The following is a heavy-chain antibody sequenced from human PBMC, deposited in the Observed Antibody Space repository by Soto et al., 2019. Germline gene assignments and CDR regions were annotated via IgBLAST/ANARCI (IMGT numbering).Heavy chain of an antibody. Sequence: PGESLKISCEASGFVFTNFWMYWVRHVPGKGLVWVARIDTSGHSTNYAESVKGRFTISRDNAKNTVSLQMNSLRVEDTGVYYCAKDSWYFDLWSQGSQVTVSS. V-gene: IGHV3-74*01. CDR1: GFVFTNFW. D-gene: IGHD6-13*01. CDR2: IDTSGHST. CDR3: AKDSWYFDL. J-gene: IGHJ4*02.